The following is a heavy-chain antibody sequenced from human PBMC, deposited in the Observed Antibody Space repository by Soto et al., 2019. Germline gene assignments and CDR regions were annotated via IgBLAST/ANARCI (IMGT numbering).Heavy chain of an antibody. CDR1: GFVFRNSA. J-gene: IGHJ5*02. CDR2: IGVSGGNT. D-gene: IGHD2-21*01. Sequence: SVKVSCKTSGFVFRNSAVQWLRQARGQRLEWIGYIGVSGGNTNYAHTDQERITITRDWSTSTAYLELSILTSEYTSVYYCADELYLGGECCHFDHWGQGARVTVTS. CDR3: ADELYLGGECCHFDH. V-gene: IGHV1-58*01.